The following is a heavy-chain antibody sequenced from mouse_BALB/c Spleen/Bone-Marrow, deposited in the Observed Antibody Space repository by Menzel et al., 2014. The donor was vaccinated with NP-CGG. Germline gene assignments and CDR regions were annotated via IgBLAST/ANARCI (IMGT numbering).Heavy chain of an antibody. CDR2: IYPGDGST. CDR1: GYTFTSYY. J-gene: IGHJ1*01. CDR3: AIYYDYYWYFDV. D-gene: IGHD2-4*01. Sequence: QVQLQQSGPELVKPGASVKMSCKASGYTFTSYYIHWVKQRPGQGLEWIGWIYPGDGSTKYNEKFKGKTTLTADKSSSTAYMLHSSLTSEDSAIYFCAIYYDYYWYFDVWGAGTTVNVSS. V-gene: IGHV1S56*01.